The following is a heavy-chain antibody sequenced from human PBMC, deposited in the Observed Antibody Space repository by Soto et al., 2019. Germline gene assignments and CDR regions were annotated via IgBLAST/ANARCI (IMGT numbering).Heavy chain of an antibody. Sequence: SETLSLTCTVSGGSVSSGSYYWSWIRQPPGKGLECIGYIYYSGSTNYNPSLKSRVTISVDTSKNQFSLKLSSVTAADTAVYYCARDKIAVAGTFDYWGQGTLVTVSS. V-gene: IGHV4-61*01. D-gene: IGHD6-19*01. J-gene: IGHJ4*02. CDR2: IYYSGST. CDR3: ARDKIAVAGTFDY. CDR1: GGSVSSGSYY.